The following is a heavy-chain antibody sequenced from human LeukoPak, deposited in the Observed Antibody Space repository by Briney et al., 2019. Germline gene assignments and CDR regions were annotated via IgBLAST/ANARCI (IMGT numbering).Heavy chain of an antibody. CDR1: GGSFSGHY. Sequence: PSETLSLTCAVYGGSFSGHYWNWIRQPPGKGLEWIGEINHRGSTNYNPSHKSRVTISVDTSRNQFSLKLSSVTAADTAVYYCVRESPGDVWGKGTTVTVSS. CDR3: VRESPGDV. V-gene: IGHV4-34*01. J-gene: IGHJ6*04. CDR2: INHRGST.